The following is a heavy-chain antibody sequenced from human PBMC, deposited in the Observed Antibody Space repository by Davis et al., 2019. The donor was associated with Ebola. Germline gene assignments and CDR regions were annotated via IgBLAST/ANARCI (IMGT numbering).Heavy chain of an antibody. V-gene: IGHV3-74*01. Sequence: HTGGSLRLSCAASGFTVSSNYMSWVRQAPGKGLVWVSRINSDGSSTSYADSVKGRFTISRDNAKNTLYLQMNSLRAEDTAVYYCARGSSWYTYWGQGTLVTVSS. CDR1: GFTVSSNY. J-gene: IGHJ4*02. D-gene: IGHD6-13*01. CDR2: INSDGSST. CDR3: ARGSSWYTY.